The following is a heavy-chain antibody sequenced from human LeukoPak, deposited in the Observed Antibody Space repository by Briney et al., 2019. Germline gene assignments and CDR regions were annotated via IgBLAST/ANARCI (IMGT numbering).Heavy chain of an antibody. CDR3: VRDWGYDLWNSYSFGMDV. J-gene: IGHJ6*02. V-gene: IGHV3-23*01. Sequence: GGSLRLSCVASGFTFSNYAMTWVRQASGKGLEWVSTINRSGGGTFYAASVKGRFSISRDNSKTTIYLHMNSLRGEDTAIYYCVRDWGYDLWNSYSFGMDVWGQGTTVAVSS. D-gene: IGHD3-3*01. CDR2: INRSGGGT. CDR1: GFTFSNYA.